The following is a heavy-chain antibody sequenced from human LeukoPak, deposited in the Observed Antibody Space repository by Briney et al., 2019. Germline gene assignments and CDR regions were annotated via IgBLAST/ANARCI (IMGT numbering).Heavy chain of an antibody. Sequence: ASLKVSCKASGYTFIVNYLHWVRQAPGQGLEWMGWMNPKSGGTNYLQKFQGRVTMTRDTSINTAYMELIRLKSDDTAVYYCARLRDSSSPGDFDFWGQGTLVTVSS. CDR1: GYTFIVNY. CDR3: ARLRDSSSPGDFDF. CDR2: MNPKSGGT. V-gene: IGHV1-2*02. D-gene: IGHD6-6*01. J-gene: IGHJ4*02.